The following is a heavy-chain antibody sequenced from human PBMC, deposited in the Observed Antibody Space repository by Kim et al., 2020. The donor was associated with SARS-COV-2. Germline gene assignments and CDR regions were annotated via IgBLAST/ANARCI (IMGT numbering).Heavy chain of an antibody. CDR2: IRSKANGYAT. CDR3: TRVPGTPLAFWDAFD. V-gene: IGHV3-73*01. Sequence: GGSLRLSCGASGFTFSDSAMHWVRQASGKGLEWVGRIRSKANGYATAYIESVRGRFTISRDDSGNTAYLQMNSLKTEDTAVYYCTRVPGTPLAFWDAFD. D-gene: IGHD1-1*01. J-gene: IGHJ3*02. CDR1: GFTFSDSA.